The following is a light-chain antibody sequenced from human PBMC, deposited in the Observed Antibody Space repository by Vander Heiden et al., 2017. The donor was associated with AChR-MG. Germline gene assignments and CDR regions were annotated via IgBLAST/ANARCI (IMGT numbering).Light chain of an antibody. CDR3: SSYAGNNNFVV. CDR1: SSDVGGYNY. CDR2: EVS. V-gene: IGLV2-8*01. J-gene: IGLJ2*01. Sequence: QSALTQPPSASGSPGQSFTISCTGTSSDVGGYNYVSWYQHHPGKAPKLMIYEVSKRPSGVPGRFSGSKSGNTASLTVSGLQAEDEADYYCSSYAGNNNFVVFGGGTKLTVL.